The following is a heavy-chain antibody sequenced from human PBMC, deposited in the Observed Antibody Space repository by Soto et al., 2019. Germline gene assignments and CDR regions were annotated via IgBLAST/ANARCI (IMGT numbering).Heavy chain of an antibody. CDR2: IRQDGGAQ. V-gene: IGHV3-7*03. J-gene: IGHJ4*02. D-gene: IGHD1-26*01. Sequence: GGSLRLSCVASGFTFTTYWMSWVRQAPGKGLEWVANIRQDGGAQYYVDSVKGRFTISRDNAKNSLYLHMNSLRAEDTAVYYCATVRRVGTSDSWGQGTLVTVSS. CDR3: ATVRRVGTSDS. CDR1: GFTFTTYW.